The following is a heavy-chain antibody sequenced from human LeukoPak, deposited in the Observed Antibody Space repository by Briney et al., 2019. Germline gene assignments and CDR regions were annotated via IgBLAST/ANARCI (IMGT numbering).Heavy chain of an antibody. V-gene: IGHV4-39*02. CDR1: GGSISSSSYY. CDR2: SYYSGST. J-gene: IGHJ4*02. Sequence: SETLSLTCTVSGGSISSSSYYWGWIRQPPGKGLEWIGSSYYSGSTYYNPSLKSRVTISVDTSKNQFSLKLSSVTAADTAVYYCAREGSNFDYWGQGTLVTVSS. CDR3: AREGSNFDY. D-gene: IGHD1-26*01.